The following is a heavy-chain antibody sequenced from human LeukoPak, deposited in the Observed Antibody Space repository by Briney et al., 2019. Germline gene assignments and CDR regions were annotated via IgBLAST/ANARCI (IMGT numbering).Heavy chain of an antibody. CDR2: IGGNWSGT. J-gene: IGHJ4*02. D-gene: IGHD1-26*01. CDR3: VRDWSYSLDY. CDR1: GFAFSTYS. Sequence: GGSLRLSCAASGFAFSTYSLNWVRQAPGKGLEWVSYIGGNWSGTYYADSVKGRFTISRDNAKNSLYLLMNSLRAEDTAVYFCVRDWSYSLDYWGQGIVVTVSS. V-gene: IGHV3-48*01.